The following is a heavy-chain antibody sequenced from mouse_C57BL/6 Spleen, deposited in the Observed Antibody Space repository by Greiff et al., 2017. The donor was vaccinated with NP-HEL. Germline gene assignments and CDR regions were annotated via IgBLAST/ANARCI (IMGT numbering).Heavy chain of an antibody. CDR2: FHPYNDDT. Sequence: VQLQESGAELVKPGASVKMSCKASGYTFTTYPIEWMKQNHGKSLEWIGNFHPYNDDTKYNEKFKGKATLTVEKSSSTVYLELSRLTSDDSAVYYCARQIYYDYGGYFDVWGTGTTVTVSS. J-gene: IGHJ1*03. D-gene: IGHD2-4*01. CDR1: GYTFTTYP. CDR3: ARQIYYDYGGYFDV. V-gene: IGHV1-47*01.